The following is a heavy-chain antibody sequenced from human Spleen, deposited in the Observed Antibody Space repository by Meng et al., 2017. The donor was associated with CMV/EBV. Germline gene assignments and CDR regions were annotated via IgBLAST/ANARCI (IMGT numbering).Heavy chain of an antibody. CDR1: GFKFDDYT. J-gene: IGHJ6*02. Sequence: GGSLRLSCAASGFKFDDYTMHWVRQGPGKGLEWVSVIYSGGSTYYADSVKGRFTISRDNSKNTLYLQMNSLRAEDTAVYYCASRPPGRRIYGMDVWGQGTTVTVSS. D-gene: IGHD2-15*01. V-gene: IGHV3-53*01. CDR2: IYSGGST. CDR3: ASRPPGRRIYGMDV.